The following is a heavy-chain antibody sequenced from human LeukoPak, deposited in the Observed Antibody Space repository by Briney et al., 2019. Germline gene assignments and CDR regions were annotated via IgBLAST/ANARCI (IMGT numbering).Heavy chain of an antibody. V-gene: IGHV3-48*04. Sequence: PGGSLRLSCAASGFTFSSCSMNWVRQAPGKGLEWVSYISSSSSTIYYADSVKGRFTISRDNAKNSLYLQMNSLRAEDTAVYYCATHYYGSGSYYTPDFYWGQGTLVTVSS. CDR2: ISSSSSTI. CDR1: GFTFSSCS. CDR3: ATHYYGSGSYYTPDFY. D-gene: IGHD3-10*01. J-gene: IGHJ4*02.